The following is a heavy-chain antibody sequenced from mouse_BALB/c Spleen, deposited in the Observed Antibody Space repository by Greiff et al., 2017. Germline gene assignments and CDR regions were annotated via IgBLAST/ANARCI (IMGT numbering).Heavy chain of an antibody. CDR1: GFTFSSYG. D-gene: IGHD1-2*01. CDR3: ARQDYGYGAMDY. Sequence: EVKLVESGGDLVKPGGSLKLSCAASGFTFSSYGMSWVRQTPDKRLEWVATISSGGSYTYYPDSVKGRFTISRDNAKNTLYLQMSSLKSEDTAMYYCARQDYGYGAMDYWGQGTSVTVSS. J-gene: IGHJ4*01. CDR2: ISSGGSYT. V-gene: IGHV5-6*01.